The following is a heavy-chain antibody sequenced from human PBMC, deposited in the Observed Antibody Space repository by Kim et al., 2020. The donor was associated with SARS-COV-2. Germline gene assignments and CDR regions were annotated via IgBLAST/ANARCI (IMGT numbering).Heavy chain of an antibody. J-gene: IGHJ6*02. CDR1: GFTFSSYS. CDR2: ISSSSSYI. D-gene: IGHD1-26*01. CDR3: ARECPPFIVGAGYGMDV. V-gene: IGHV3-21*01. Sequence: GGSLRLSCAASGFTFSSYSMNWVRQAPGKGLEWVSSISSSSSYIYYADSVKGRFTISRDNAKNSLYLQMNSLRAEDTAVYYCARECPPFIVGAGYGMDVWGQGTTVTVSS.